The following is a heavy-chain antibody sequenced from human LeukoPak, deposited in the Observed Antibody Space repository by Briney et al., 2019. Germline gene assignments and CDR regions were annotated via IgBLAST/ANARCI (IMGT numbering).Heavy chain of an antibody. Sequence: PGGSLRLSCAASGFTFSSYGMHWVRQAPGKGLEWVAVISYDGSNKYYADSVKGRFTISRDNSKNTLYLQVNSLRAEDTAVYYCAKEILTGYYNPDYWGQGTLVTASS. CDR3: AKEILTGYYNPDY. V-gene: IGHV3-30*18. CDR2: ISYDGSNK. D-gene: IGHD3-9*01. CDR1: GFTFSSYG. J-gene: IGHJ4*02.